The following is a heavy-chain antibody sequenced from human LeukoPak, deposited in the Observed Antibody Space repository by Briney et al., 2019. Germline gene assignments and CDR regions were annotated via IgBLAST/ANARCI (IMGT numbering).Heavy chain of an antibody. V-gene: IGHV3-66*04. J-gene: IGHJ4*02. Sequence: GGSLRLSCAASGFMFSSNYMSWVRQAPGKGLEWVSLNYNGDTTSYSDSVKGRFTISRDNSKNTLYLQMNSLRVEDTAVYYCASHGGQSSASFIDYWGQGTLVTVSS. CDR1: GFMFSSNY. CDR3: ASHGGQSSASFIDY. CDR2: NYNGDTT. D-gene: IGHD3-10*01.